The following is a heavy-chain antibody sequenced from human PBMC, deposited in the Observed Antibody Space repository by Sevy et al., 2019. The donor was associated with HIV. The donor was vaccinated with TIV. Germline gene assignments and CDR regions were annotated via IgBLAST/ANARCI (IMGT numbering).Heavy chain of an antibody. Sequence: SGPTLVNPTQTLTLTCTFSGFSLSTSGVGVGWIRQPPGKALEWLTLIFWDDDKRYSPSLKSRLTITKDTSKNQVVLKMTNMDPVETATYYCAHSTYSRESWWFDPWGQGTLVTVSS. CDR3: AHSTYSRESWWFDP. J-gene: IGHJ5*02. CDR1: GFSLSTSGVG. CDR2: IFWDDDK. D-gene: IGHD5-18*01. V-gene: IGHV2-5*02.